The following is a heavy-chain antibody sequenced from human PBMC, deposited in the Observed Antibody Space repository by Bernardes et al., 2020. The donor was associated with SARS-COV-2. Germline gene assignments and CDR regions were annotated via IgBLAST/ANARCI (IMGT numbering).Heavy chain of an antibody. J-gene: IGHJ4*02. V-gene: IGHV4-30-2*01. Sequence: SEPLSLTCAVSGGSISSDDYSWSWLRQAPGKGLEWIGYIYQSGTTYYNPSLKSRVTISLDRSKTHFSLNLRSVSAADTAMYYCARGTLTSRATYFFDSWGQGTLVTVSS. CDR1: GGSISSDDYS. CDR2: IYQSGTT. CDR3: ARGTLTSRATYFFDS.